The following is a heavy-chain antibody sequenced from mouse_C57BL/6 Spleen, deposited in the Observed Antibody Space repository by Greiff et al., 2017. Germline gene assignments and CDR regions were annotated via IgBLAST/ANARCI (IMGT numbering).Heavy chain of an antibody. CDR3: ARLITTGYFDV. CDR2: IYPGSGST. CDR1: GYTFTSYW. J-gene: IGHJ1*03. V-gene: IGHV1-55*01. Sequence: VQLQQPGAELVKPGASVKMSCKASGYTFTSYWITWVKQRPGQGLEWIGDIYPGSGSTNYNEKFTSKATLTVDTSSSTAYMRLSSLTSEDSAVYYCARLITTGYFDVWGTGTTVTVSS. D-gene: IGHD2-4*01.